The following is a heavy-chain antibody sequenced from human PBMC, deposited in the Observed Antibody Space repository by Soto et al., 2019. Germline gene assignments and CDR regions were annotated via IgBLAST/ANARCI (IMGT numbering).Heavy chain of an antibody. D-gene: IGHD2-15*01. V-gene: IGHV3-33*01. Sequence: QVQLVESGGGVVQPGRSLRLSCAASGFTFSSYGMHWVRQAPGKGLEWVAVIWYDGSNKYYADSVKGRFTISRDNSKNTLYLQMNSLRAEDTAVYYCARGGEEVSRILDYWGQGTLVTVSS. CDR3: ARGGEEVSRILDY. J-gene: IGHJ4*02. CDR1: GFTFSSYG. CDR2: IWYDGSNK.